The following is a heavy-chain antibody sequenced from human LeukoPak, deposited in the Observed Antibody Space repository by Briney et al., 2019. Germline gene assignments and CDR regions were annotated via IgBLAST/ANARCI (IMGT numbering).Heavy chain of an antibody. J-gene: IGHJ4*02. D-gene: IGHD1-1*01. Sequence: SETLSLTCTISRGSISTYYWSWIRQPPGKGPEWIGYISTSESTNYNPSLKSRITISVDTSKNQFSLNLSSVTAADTAVYYCARRRTTGTTGYFDYWGQGTLVTVSS. CDR2: ISTSEST. V-gene: IGHV4-4*09. CDR3: ARRRTTGTTGYFDY. CDR1: RGSISTYY.